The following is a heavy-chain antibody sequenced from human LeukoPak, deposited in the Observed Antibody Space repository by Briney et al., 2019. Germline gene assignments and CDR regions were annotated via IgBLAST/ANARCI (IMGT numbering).Heavy chain of an antibody. V-gene: IGHV3-23*01. CDR3: AKAYCSGGSCYGNWFDP. J-gene: IGHJ5*02. CDR2: ISRSGGST. Sequence: GGSLRLSCAASGFTFSSYAMSWVRQAPGKGLEWVSAISRSGGSTYYADSVKGRFTISRDNSKNTLYLQMNSLRAEDTAVYYCAKAYCSGGSCYGNWFDPWGQGTLVTVSS. CDR1: GFTFSSYA. D-gene: IGHD2-15*01.